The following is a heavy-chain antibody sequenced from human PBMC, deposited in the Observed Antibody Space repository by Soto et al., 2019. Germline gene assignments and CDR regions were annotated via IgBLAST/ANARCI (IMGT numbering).Heavy chain of an antibody. CDR3: ATVLRGVVNWFDP. CDR1: GNTFTNFG. Sequence: HLVQSGPEVKNPGASITVSCKTSGNTFTNFGLTWVRQAHGQGLEWMGWIATYNSKRNYAQKFQGRLTMTTDTSTSTAYMELKSLRYDDTAVYYCATVLRGVVNWFDPWGQGTLVTVSS. V-gene: IGHV1-18*01. J-gene: IGHJ5*02. D-gene: IGHD3-10*01. CDR2: IATYNSKR.